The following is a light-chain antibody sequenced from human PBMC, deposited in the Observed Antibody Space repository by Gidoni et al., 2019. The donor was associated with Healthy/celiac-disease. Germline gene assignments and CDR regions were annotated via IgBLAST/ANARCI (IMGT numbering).Light chain of an antibody. CDR1: QSVSSSY. CDR2: GAS. V-gene: IGKV3-20*01. Sequence: DIVLPQSPGTLSLSPGERATLSCRASQSVSSSYLAWYQQKPGQAARLLIYGASSRATGIPDRFSGSGSGTDFTLTISRLEPEDFAVYYCQQYGSSPQDTFGGGTKVEIK. CDR3: QQYGSSPQDT. J-gene: IGKJ4*01.